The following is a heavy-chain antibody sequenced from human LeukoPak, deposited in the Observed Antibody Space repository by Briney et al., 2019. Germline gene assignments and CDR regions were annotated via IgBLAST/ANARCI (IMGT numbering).Heavy chain of an antibody. J-gene: IGHJ4*02. CDR2: ISSSSSYI. CDR1: GFTFSSSS. V-gene: IGHV3-21*04. CDR3: AKGAYYDSSGENDY. Sequence: GGSLRLPCAASGFTFSSSSMNWVRQAPGEGLEWVSSISSSSSYIYYADSVKGRFTISRDNAKNSLYLHMNSLRAEDTAVYYCAKGAYYDSSGENDYWGQGTLVTVSS. D-gene: IGHD3-22*01.